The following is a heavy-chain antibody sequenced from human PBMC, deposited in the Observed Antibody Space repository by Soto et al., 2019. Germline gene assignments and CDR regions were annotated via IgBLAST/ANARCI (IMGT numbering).Heavy chain of an antibody. D-gene: IGHD2-15*01. CDR1: GYTFTSYG. CDR3: ARGRKRYCSGGSCYSVFYWFDP. V-gene: IGHV1-18*01. Sequence: GASVKVSCKASGYTFTSYGISWVRQAPGQGLEWMGWISAYNGNTNYAQKLQGRVTMTTDTSTSTAYMELRSLRSEDTAVYYCARGRKRYCSGGSCYSVFYWFDPWGQGTLVTVSS. CDR2: ISAYNGNT. J-gene: IGHJ5*02.